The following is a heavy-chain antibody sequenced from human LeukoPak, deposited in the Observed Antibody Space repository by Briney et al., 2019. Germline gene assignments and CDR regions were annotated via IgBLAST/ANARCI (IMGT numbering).Heavy chain of an antibody. CDR2: INPNSGGT. D-gene: IGHD3-10*01. Sequence: AASVKVSCKASGYTFTAYFMHWVRQAPGQGLEWMGRINPNSGGTNYAQKFQGRVTMIRDTSITTAYMDLSRLTYDDPAVYYCARGGTEASSGDYWGQGTLVTVSS. J-gene: IGHJ4*02. CDR1: GYTFTAYF. V-gene: IGHV1-2*06. CDR3: ARGGTEASSGDY.